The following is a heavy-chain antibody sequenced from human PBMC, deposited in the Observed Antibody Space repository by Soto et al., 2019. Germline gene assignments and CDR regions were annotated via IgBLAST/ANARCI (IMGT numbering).Heavy chain of an antibody. J-gene: IGHJ4*02. D-gene: IGHD1-26*01. CDR1: GGSVSSGSYS. CDR2: IYHSGTT. CDR3: ARGGGSYYIAY. V-gene: IGHV4-61*01. Sequence: QVQLQESGPGLVKPSETLSLTCTVSGGSVSSGSYSWSWMRQPPGKGLEWIGYIYHSGTTNYNPSLKSRVTISVDTSKNQFSLKLSSVTAADPAVYYCARGGGSYYIAYWGQGTLVTVSS.